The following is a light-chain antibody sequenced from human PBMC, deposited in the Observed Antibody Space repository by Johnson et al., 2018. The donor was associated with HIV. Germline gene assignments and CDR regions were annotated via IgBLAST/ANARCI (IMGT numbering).Light chain of an antibody. CDR3: GTWDNGLRSGF. Sequence: QSVLTQPPSVSAAPGQKVTISCSGSSSNIGNNYISWYQHLPGTAPKILIYDNNQRPSGTPDRFSGSKSGTSATLGITGLQTGDEADYYCGTWDNGLRSGFFGTGTKVTVL. CDR1: SSNIGNNY. V-gene: IGLV1-51*01. J-gene: IGLJ1*01. CDR2: DNN.